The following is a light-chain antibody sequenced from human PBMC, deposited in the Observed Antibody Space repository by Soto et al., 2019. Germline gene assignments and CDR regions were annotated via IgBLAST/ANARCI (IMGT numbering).Light chain of an antibody. J-gene: IGKJ1*01. V-gene: IGKV3-20*01. Sequence: EIVLTQSPATLSLSPGERATLSCRATENLRTFLAWYQQKAGQAPRLPIYGASNRATGIPDRFSGSGSGTDFTLTISRLEPEDFAVYYCQQYGSSGTFGQGTKVDIK. CDR2: GAS. CDR3: QQYGSSGT. CDR1: ENLRTF.